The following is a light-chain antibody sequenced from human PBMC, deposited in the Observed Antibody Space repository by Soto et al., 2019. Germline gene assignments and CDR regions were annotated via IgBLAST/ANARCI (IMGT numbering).Light chain of an antibody. V-gene: IGKV3-20*01. CDR1: QTITSTH. Sequence: EIVLTQSPGTLSLFPGERATLSCRASQTITSTHLAWYQQKPGQAPRLLIYGVSNRASGFPDRFSGSGSGTDSSLTISGLEPDDFAVYNCQRSGASPRTFGQGTKVEI. J-gene: IGKJ1*01. CDR2: GVS. CDR3: QRSGASPRT.